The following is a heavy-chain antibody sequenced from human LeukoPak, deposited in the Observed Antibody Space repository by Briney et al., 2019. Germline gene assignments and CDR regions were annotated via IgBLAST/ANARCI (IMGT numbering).Heavy chain of an antibody. CDR1: GASISSYY. J-gene: IGHJ6*03. CDR3: ARLKGGGSTYFYYYYMDV. V-gene: IGHV4-4*07. Sequence: SETLSLTCTVSGASISSYYWSWIRQPAGKGLEWIGHIYTSGNTNYSPSLKSRVTMSIGTSKNQFSLKLSSVTAADTAVYYCARLKGGGSTYFYYYYMDVWGKGTTVTVSS. D-gene: IGHD2-15*01. CDR2: IYTSGNT.